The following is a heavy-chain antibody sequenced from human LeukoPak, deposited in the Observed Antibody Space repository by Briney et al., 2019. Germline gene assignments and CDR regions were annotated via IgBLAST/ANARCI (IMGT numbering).Heavy chain of an antibody. D-gene: IGHD2-2*01. CDR1: GFTFSSYT. V-gene: IGHV3-21*01. CDR2: ISSCSSYI. J-gene: IGHJ1*01. CDR3: ARETRHCSSTSCSSLEYFQH. Sequence: GGSLRLSCAASGFTFSSYTMNWVRHAPGKGREWVSSISSCSSYIYYADSVKGRFTISRDNAKNSLYLQVNSLRAEDTAVYYCARETRHCSSTSCSSLEYFQHWGQGTLVTVSS.